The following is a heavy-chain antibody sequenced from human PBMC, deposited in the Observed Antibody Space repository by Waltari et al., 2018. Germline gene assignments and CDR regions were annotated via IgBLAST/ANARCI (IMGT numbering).Heavy chain of an antibody. D-gene: IGHD4-17*01. CDR1: GGSISSSNW. J-gene: IGHJ3*02. Sequence: QVQLQESGPGLVKPSGTLSLTCAVSGGSISSSNWWSWVRQPPGKGLEWIGEIYHSGVANYNPSHKSRVTISVDKSKNQFSLKLSSVTAADTAVYYCARVPHDYGDYVEAFDIWGQGTMVTVSS. V-gene: IGHV4-4*02. CDR3: ARVPHDYGDYVEAFDI. CDR2: IYHSGVA.